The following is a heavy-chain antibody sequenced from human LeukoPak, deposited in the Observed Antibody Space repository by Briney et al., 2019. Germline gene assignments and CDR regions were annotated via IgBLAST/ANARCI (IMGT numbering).Heavy chain of an antibody. CDR3: ARADILTGYYWDNWFDP. CDR2: VNSDGSIT. V-gene: IGHV3-74*01. D-gene: IGHD3-9*01. CDR1: GFTFSSYW. J-gene: IGHJ5*02. Sequence: GGSLRLSCAVSGFTFSSYWMHWVRQAPGKGLVWVSRVNSDGSITLYADSVKGRFTISRDNAKNSLYLQMNSLRAEDTAVYYCARADILTGYYWDNWFDPWGQGTLVTVSS.